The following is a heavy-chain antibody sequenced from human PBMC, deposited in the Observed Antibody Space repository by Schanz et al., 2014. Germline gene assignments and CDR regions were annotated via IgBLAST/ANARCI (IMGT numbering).Heavy chain of an antibody. CDR3: ARVHHYDPSGWGYFDY. D-gene: IGHD3-22*01. J-gene: IGHJ4*02. V-gene: IGHV3-66*01. CDR2: IYSGIGA. Sequence: EVQLLESGGGLVQPGGSLRLSCAVSGFTVSSNHMSWVRQAPGKGLEWVSVIYSGIGAYYADSVKDRFTVSRDNSKNTVYLQMNRLRAVDTAVYYCARVHHYDPSGWGYFDYWGQGALVTVSS. CDR1: GFTVSSNH.